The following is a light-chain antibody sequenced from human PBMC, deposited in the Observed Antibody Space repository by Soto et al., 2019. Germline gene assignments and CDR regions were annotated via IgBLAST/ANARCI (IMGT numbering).Light chain of an antibody. J-gene: IGKJ4*01. Sequence: DIVMTQSPDSLAVSLGERATINCKSSQSVLYSSNNKNYLAWYQQKPGQPPKLLIYWASTRESGVPDRFSGSGYGTDLTLTISSLQAEDVAVYYCQQHYTPPLTFGGGTKVESK. CDR3: QQHYTPPLT. CDR2: WAS. V-gene: IGKV4-1*01. CDR1: QSVLYSSNNKNY.